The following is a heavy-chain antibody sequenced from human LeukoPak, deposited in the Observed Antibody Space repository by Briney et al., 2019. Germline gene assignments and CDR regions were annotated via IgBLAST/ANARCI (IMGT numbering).Heavy chain of an antibody. CDR1: GYSFTSYW. CDR2: IYPGDSDT. J-gene: IGHJ3*02. CDR3: ARPGYRSSWALGFDI. D-gene: IGHD6-13*01. V-gene: IGHV5-51*01. Sequence: GESLKISCKGSGYSFTSYWIGWVRQMPGKGLEWMGIIYPGDSDTRYSPSFQGQVTISADKSISTAYLQWSSLKSSDTAMYYCARPGYRSSWALGFDIWGQETMVTVSS.